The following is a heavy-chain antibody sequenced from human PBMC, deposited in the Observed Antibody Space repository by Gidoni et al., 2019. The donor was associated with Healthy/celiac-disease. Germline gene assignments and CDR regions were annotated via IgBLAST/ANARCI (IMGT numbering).Heavy chain of an antibody. D-gene: IGHD6-19*01. V-gene: IGHV3-23*01. CDR1: GFTFSSYA. CDR3: ALIRPKRGYSSG. J-gene: IGHJ4*02. Sequence: EVQLLESGGGLVQPGGSLRLSCSASGFTFSSYAMSWVRQAPGKGLQWVSAISGSGGSTYYADSVKGRFTISRDNSKNTLYLQMNSLRAEDTAVYYCALIRPKRGYSSGWGQGTLVTVSS. CDR2: ISGSGGST.